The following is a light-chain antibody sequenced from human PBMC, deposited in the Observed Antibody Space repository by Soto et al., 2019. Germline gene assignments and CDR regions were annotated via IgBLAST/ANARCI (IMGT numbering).Light chain of an antibody. CDR3: SSYAGSNNLV. V-gene: IGLV2-11*01. J-gene: IGLJ2*01. CDR1: ISDVAGYNY. CDR2: DVT. Sequence: QSALTQPCSVSGSPGQSVTISCTGTISDVAGYNYVSWYQHHPGKAPKLLISDVTKRPSWVPDRFSGSKSGSTASLTISELQAEDEADYYCSSYAGSNNLVFGGGTKLTVL.